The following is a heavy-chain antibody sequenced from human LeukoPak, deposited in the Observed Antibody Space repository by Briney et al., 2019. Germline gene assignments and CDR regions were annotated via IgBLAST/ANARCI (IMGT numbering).Heavy chain of an antibody. CDR1: GFSFGGYA. Sequence: PGGSLRLSCAASGFSFGGYAMSWVRQAPGKGLEWVSGISGSGASTYYADSVRGRFTISRDPSTNTLHLQMNSLTAEDTAVYYCAKARKGYTSNCFDYWGQGTLVSVS. CDR2: ISGSGAST. J-gene: IGHJ4*02. CDR3: AKARKGYTSNCFDY. D-gene: IGHD5-12*01. V-gene: IGHV3-23*01.